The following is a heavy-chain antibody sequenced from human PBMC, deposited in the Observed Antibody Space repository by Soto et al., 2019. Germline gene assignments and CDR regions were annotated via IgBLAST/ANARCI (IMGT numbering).Heavy chain of an antibody. CDR1: GFTFSSYS. D-gene: IGHD3-16*01. V-gene: IGHV3-21*01. Sequence: EVQLVESGGGLVKPGGSLRLSCAASGFTFSSYSMNWVRQAPGKGLEWVSSISSSSSYIYYADSVKGRFTISRDNAKNSLYLQRNSLRAEDTAVYYCATGGGGYYFDYWGQGTLVTVSS. CDR2: ISSSSSYI. CDR3: ATGGGGYYFDY. J-gene: IGHJ4*02.